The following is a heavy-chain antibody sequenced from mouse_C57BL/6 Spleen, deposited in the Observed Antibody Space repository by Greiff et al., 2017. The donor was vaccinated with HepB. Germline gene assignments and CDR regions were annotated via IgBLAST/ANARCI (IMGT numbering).Heavy chain of an antibody. Sequence: DVMLVESGGGLVKPGGSLKLSCAASGFTFSSYAMSWVRQTPEKRLEWVATISDGGSYTYYPDNVKGRFTISRDNAKNNLYLQMSHLKSEDTAMYYCARDPTMVTTSYFDVWGTGTTVTVSS. CDR3: ARDPTMVTTSYFDV. V-gene: IGHV5-4*01. CDR2: ISDGGSYT. J-gene: IGHJ1*03. D-gene: IGHD2-9*01. CDR1: GFTFSSYA.